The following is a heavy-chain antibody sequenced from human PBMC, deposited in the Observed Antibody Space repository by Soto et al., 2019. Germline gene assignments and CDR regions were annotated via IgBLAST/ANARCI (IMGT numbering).Heavy chain of an antibody. V-gene: IGHV3-30-3*01. CDR1: GFTFSSYA. D-gene: IGHD2-15*01. Sequence: QVQLVESGGGVVQPGRSLRLSCAASGFTFSSYAMHWVRQAPGKGLEWVAVISYDGSNKYYADSVKGRFTISRDNSKNXLXQQMNSLRAEDTAVYYCARGDCSGGSCYSGVGNFDYWGQGTLVTVSS. CDR3: ARGDCSGGSCYSGVGNFDY. CDR2: ISYDGSNK. J-gene: IGHJ4*02.